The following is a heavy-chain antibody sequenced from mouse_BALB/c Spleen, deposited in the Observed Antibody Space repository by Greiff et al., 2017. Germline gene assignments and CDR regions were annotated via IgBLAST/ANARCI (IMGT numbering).Heavy chain of an antibody. V-gene: IGHV1-69*02. CDR3: ARVLLYYFDY. CDR1: GYTLTSYW. CDR2: IDPSDSYT. J-gene: IGHJ2*01. Sequence: QVQLQQPGAELVKPGASVKLSCKASGYTLTSYWMHWVKQRPGQGLEWIGEIDPSDSYTNYNQKFKGKATLTVDKSSSTAYMQLSSLTSEDSAVYYCARVLLYYFDYWGQGTTLTVSS.